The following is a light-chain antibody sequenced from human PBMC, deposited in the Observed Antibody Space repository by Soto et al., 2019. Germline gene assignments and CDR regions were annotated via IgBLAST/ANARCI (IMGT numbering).Light chain of an antibody. CDR3: CSNAVGSTYV. CDR1: SADVGSHKL. Sequence: QSVLTQPASVSGSPGQSITISCTGTSADVGSHKLVSWYQQYPGNAPKLIIFEAYKRPSGVSNRFSGSKSGSTASLTISGLQAEDEADYYCCSNAVGSTYVFXTGTKLTVL. J-gene: IGLJ1*01. V-gene: IGLV2-23*01. CDR2: EAY.